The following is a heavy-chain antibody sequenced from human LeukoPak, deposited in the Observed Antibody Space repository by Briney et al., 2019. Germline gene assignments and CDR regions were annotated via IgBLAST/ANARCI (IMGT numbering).Heavy chain of an antibody. Sequence: GESLKISCKGSGYSFTSYWIGWVRQMPGKGLEWMGIIYPGDSDTRYSLSFQGQVTISADKSISTAYLQWSSLKASDTAMYYCAIQIGPDEMATLPLLSGDAFDIWGQGTMVTVSS. D-gene: IGHD5-24*01. CDR3: AIQIGPDEMATLPLLSGDAFDI. V-gene: IGHV5-51*01. J-gene: IGHJ3*02. CDR2: IYPGDSDT. CDR1: GYSFTSYW.